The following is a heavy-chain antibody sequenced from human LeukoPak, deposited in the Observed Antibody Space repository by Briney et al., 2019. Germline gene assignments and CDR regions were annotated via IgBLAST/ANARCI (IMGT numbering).Heavy chain of an antibody. J-gene: IGHJ5*02. D-gene: IGHD3-16*01. Sequence: ASVTVSCKASGYTFTTYGISWVRQAPGQGLEWMGYIITYNGNTNYAQKLQGRVTMTTDTSTSTAYMELRSLRSDDTAVYYCARDTKRSRARWENLGIDPWGQGTLVTVSS. CDR3: ARDTKRSRARWENLGIDP. CDR2: IITYNGNT. V-gene: IGHV1-18*01. CDR1: GYTFTTYG.